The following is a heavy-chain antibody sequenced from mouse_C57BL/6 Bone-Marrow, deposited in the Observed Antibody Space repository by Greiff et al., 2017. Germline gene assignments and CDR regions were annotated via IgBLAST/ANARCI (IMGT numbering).Heavy chain of an antibody. CDR1: GYTFTSYW. CDR3: AREDDYEGFAY. CDR2: IDPSDSYT. V-gene: IGHV1-69*01. J-gene: IGHJ3*01. Sequence: QVQLQQPGAELVMPGASVKLYCKASGYTFTSYWMHWVKQRPGQGLEWIGEIDPSDSYTNNNQKFKGKSTLTVDKSSSTAYMQLSSLTSEDSAVYYCAREDDYEGFAYWGQGTLVTVSA. D-gene: IGHD2-4*01.